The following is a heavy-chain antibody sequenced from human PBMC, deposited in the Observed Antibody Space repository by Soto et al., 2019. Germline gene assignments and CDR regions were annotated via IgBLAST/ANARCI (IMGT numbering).Heavy chain of an antibody. CDR2: IRSSSSAI. CDR1: GFTFSTYS. CDR3: ARERVYHYFEY. J-gene: IGHJ4*02. D-gene: IGHD6-13*01. Sequence: EVQLVESGGGLVQPGGSLRLSCAASGFTFSTYSMSWVRQAPGKGLEWVSYIRSSSSAIQYADSVNGRFTISRDDAKNSLYLQMHSLRDEDTAVYYCARERVYHYFEYGGQGALVTVSS. V-gene: IGHV3-48*02.